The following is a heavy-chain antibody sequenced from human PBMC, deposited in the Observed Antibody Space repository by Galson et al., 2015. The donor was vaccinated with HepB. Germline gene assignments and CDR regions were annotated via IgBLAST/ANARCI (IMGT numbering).Heavy chain of an antibody. CDR1: GFTFSSYG. V-gene: IGHV3-33*01. CDR2: IWYDGSNK. Sequence: SLRLSCAASGFTFSSYGMHWVRQAPGKGLEWVAVIWYDGSNKYYADSVKGRFTISRDNSKNTLYLQMNSLRAEDTAVYYCARGGVDYGDYGVIDYWGQGTLVTVSS. D-gene: IGHD4-17*01. CDR3: ARGGVDYGDYGVIDY. J-gene: IGHJ4*02.